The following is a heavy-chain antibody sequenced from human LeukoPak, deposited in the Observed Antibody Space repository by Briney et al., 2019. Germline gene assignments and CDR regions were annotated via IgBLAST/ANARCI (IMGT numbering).Heavy chain of an antibody. Sequence: GGSPRLSCAASGFTFTTYTLHWVRQAPGKGLEWVAVTSFDGSIKYYADSVKGRFTISRDNSKNTLYLQMNNLRVADTAVYYCARGGYCRGTSCYGLDHWGHGTLVTVSS. CDR2: TSFDGSIK. CDR3: ARGGYCRGTSCYGLDH. J-gene: IGHJ4*01. CDR1: GFTFTTYT. D-gene: IGHD2-2*01. V-gene: IGHV3-30*04.